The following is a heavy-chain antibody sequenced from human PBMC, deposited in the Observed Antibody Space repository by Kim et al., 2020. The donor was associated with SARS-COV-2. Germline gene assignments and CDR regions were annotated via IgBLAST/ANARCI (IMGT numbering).Heavy chain of an antibody. J-gene: IGHJ5*01. CDR1: GFTFSPYA. D-gene: IGHD3-10*02. CDR2: ISGNSRMT. V-gene: IGHV3-23*01. CDR3: AKAQTAYVWWLDS. Sequence: GGSLRLSCAASGFTFSPYALVWVRQAPGKGLEWVSSISGNSRMTYYLGSVQGRFTISRDNSKNTLYLQMNGLRAEDTAVYYCAKAQTAYVWWLDSWGQGVRVTVSS.